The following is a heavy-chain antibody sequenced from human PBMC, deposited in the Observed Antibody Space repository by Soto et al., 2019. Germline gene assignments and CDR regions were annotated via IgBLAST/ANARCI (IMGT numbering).Heavy chain of an antibody. Sequence: QVTLKESGPVLVKPTETLTLTCTVSGFSLSNARMGVSWIRQPPGKALEWLAHIFSNDEKSYSTSLKSRLTISKDTSKSQVVLTMTNMDPVDTATYYCARTRYSYGEYYFDYWGQGTLVTVSS. CDR1: GFSLSNARMG. CDR3: ARTRYSYGEYYFDY. J-gene: IGHJ4*02. D-gene: IGHD5-18*01. V-gene: IGHV2-26*01. CDR2: IFSNDEK.